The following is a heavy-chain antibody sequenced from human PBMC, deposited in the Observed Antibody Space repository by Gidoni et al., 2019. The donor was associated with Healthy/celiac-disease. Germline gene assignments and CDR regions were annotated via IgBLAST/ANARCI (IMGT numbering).Heavy chain of an antibody. Sequence: EVQLVESGGGLVQPGRSLRLSCAASGFPFDDYAMHWVRQAPGKGLEWVSGISWNSGSIGYADSVKGRFTISRDNAKNSLYLQMNSLRAEDTALYYCAKGATFGVVRGWDYWGQGTLVTVSS. CDR3: AKGATFGVVRGWDY. CDR1: GFPFDDYA. V-gene: IGHV3-9*01. CDR2: ISWNSGSI. D-gene: IGHD3-3*01. J-gene: IGHJ4*02.